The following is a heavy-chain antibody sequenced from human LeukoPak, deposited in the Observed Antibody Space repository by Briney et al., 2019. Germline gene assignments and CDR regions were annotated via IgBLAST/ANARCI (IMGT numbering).Heavy chain of an antibody. V-gene: IGHV3-33*01. CDR2: IWYDGSNK. Sequence: GGSLRLSCVASGFTFSNYGMHWVRQAPGKGLEWVTLIWYDGSNKHYIDSVKGRFTISRDNSKHTLYLQMESLRAEDTAVYYCARDPYSGSYGAFDIWGQGTMVTVSS. CDR3: ARDPYSGSYGAFDI. J-gene: IGHJ3*02. D-gene: IGHD1-26*01. CDR1: GFTFSNYG.